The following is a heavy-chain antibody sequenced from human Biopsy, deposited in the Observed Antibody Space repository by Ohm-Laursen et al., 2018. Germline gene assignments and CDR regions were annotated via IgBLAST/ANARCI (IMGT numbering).Heavy chain of an antibody. CDR1: GKTFSDYQ. D-gene: IGHD2-15*01. J-gene: IGHJ4*02. CDR2: ISRAGTT. CDR3: GNEVHGRDY. Sequence: GTLSLTCAVFGKTFSDYQWSWIRQPPGKGLEWIGQISRAGTTNYNPSLKSRVSISADASKYEFSLRLTSVTAADTAVYLCGNEVHGRDYWGLGAQVTVSS. V-gene: IGHV4-34*08.